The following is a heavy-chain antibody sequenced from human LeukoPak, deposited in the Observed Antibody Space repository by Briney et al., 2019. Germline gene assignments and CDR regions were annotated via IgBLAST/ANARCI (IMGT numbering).Heavy chain of an antibody. CDR1: GGSISSGDYY. D-gene: IGHD4-11*01. CDR3: ARYGNPVAFDY. J-gene: IGHJ4*02. Sequence: SETLSLTCTVSGGSISSGDYYWRWIRQPPGKGLEWIGYIYYSGSTYYNPSLKSRFTISVDTSKNQFSLKLSSVTAADTAVYYCARYGNPVAFDYWGQGTLVTVSS. CDR2: IYYSGST. V-gene: IGHV4-30-4*08.